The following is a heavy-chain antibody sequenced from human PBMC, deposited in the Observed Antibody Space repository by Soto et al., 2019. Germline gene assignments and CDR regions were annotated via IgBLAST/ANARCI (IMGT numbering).Heavy chain of an antibody. CDR2: IRSKTNNYAT. Sequence: EVQLVESGGGLVQPGGSLKLACLASGFPLSDSAIHWVRKASGKGLEWVGRIRSKTNNYATTYGAPVRGRFTLSRDDSKNTAYLQMNKLESEDAAVYYCTRHAGGHVEHSFYDYFMDVWGKGTTVSV. J-gene: IGHJ6*03. V-gene: IGHV3-73*01. D-gene: IGHD3-3*01. CDR3: TRHAGGHVEHSFYDYFMDV. CDR1: GFPLSDSA.